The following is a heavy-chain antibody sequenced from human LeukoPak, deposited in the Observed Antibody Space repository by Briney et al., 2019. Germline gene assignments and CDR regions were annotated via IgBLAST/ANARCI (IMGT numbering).Heavy chain of an antibody. Sequence: SVKVSCKASGGTFSSYAISWVRQAPGQGLEWMGRIIPILGIANYAQKFQGRVTITADKSTSTAYMELSSLRSEDTAVYYCARGLYYYDSIGYQGAFDIWGQGTMVTVSS. V-gene: IGHV1-69*04. CDR1: GGTFSSYA. CDR3: ARGLYYYDSIGYQGAFDI. CDR2: IIPILGIA. J-gene: IGHJ3*02. D-gene: IGHD3-22*01.